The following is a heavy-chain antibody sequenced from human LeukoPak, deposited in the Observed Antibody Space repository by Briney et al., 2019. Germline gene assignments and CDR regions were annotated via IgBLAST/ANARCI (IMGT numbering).Heavy chain of an antibody. J-gene: IGHJ5*02. V-gene: IGHV1-8*03. CDR2: MNPNSGNT. CDR3: ARDPNGSGSYNVVLNWFDP. CDR1: GYTFTSYD. Sequence: ASVKVSCKASGYTFTSYDINWVRQATGQGLEWMGWMNPNSGNTGYAQKFQGRVTITRNTSISTAYMELSSLRSEDTAVYYCARDPNGSGSYNVVLNWFDPWGQGTLVTVSS. D-gene: IGHD3-10*01.